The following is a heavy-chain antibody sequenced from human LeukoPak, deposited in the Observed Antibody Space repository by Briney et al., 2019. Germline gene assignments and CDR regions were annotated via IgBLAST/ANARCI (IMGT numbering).Heavy chain of an antibody. D-gene: IGHD6-13*01. Sequence: ATVKVSCKGSGYTFTGYYMHWVRQAPGQGLEWMGWINIKSGATNFEQKFQGRVTMTRDTSISTAYMELSMLRSDDTAVYYCARVMHAASPGIIGPDDPFEIWGQGTMVTVAA. V-gene: IGHV1-2*02. CDR2: INIKSGAT. CDR1: GYTFTGYY. CDR3: ARVMHAASPGIIGPDDPFEI. J-gene: IGHJ3*02.